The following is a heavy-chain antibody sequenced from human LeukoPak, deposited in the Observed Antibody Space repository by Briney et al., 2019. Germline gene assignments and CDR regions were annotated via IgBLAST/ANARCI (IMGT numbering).Heavy chain of an antibody. J-gene: IGHJ4*02. V-gene: IGHV4-39*07. Sequence: SETLSLTCTVSGGSISSSSYHWGWIRQPPGKGLEWIGSIYYSGSTYYNPSLKSRVTISVDTSKNQFSLKLSSVTAADAAVYYCARDLISNEMAPFDYWGQGTLVTVSS. CDR3: ARDLISNEMAPFDY. CDR1: GGSISSSSYH. CDR2: IYYSGST. D-gene: IGHD5-24*01.